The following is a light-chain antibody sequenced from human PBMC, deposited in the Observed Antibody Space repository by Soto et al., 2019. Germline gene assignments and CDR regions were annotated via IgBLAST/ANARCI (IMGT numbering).Light chain of an antibody. V-gene: IGKV3-15*01. CDR2: GAS. CDR1: QSVSSN. J-gene: IGKJ5*01. Sequence: EIVMTQSRATLSVSPGERATLSCRASQSVSSNLAWYQQKPGQAPRLLIYGASTRATGIPARFSGSGSGTEFTLTISSLQSEDFAIYYCQQYNNWSSITFGQGTRLEIK. CDR3: QQYNNWSSIT.